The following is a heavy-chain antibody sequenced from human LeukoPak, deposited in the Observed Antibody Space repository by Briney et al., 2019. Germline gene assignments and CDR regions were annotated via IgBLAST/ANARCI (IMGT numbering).Heavy chain of an antibody. V-gene: IGHV1-2*02. CDR3: ALAAARTSWFDP. J-gene: IGHJ5*02. Sequence: ASVKVSCKASGYTFTGYYMHWVRQAPGQGLEWMGWINPNSGGTNYAQKFRGRVTMTRDTSISTAYMELSRLRSDDTAVYYCALAAARTSWFDPWGQGTLVTVSS. CDR2: INPNSGGT. D-gene: IGHD6-25*01. CDR1: GYTFTGYY.